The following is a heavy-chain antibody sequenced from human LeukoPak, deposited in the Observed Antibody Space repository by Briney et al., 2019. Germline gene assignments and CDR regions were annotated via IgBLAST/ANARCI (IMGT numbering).Heavy chain of an antibody. J-gene: IGHJ4*02. CDR3: AKTQGEVVITHFGY. Sequence: GGSLRLSCTVSGFTVSSNSMSWVRQAPGKGLEWVSFIYSDNTHYSDSVKGRFTISRDNSKNTLYLQMNSLRAEDTAVYYCAKTQGEVVITHFGYWGQGTLVTVSS. D-gene: IGHD3-22*01. CDR2: IYSDNT. V-gene: IGHV3-53*01. CDR1: GFTVSSNS.